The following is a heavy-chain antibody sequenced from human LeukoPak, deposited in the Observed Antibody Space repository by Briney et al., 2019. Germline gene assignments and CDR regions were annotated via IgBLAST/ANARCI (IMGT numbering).Heavy chain of an antibody. CDR1: GGTFTSYG. CDR2: ISAYNGNT. D-gene: IGHD3-9*01. Sequence: ASVKVSCKASGGTFTSYGISWVRQAPVQGLEWMGWISAYNGNTNYAQKLQGRVTMTTDTSTSTAYMELRSLRSDDTAVYYCARDAGYDILTGYQRTLFDYWGQGTLVTVSS. CDR3: ARDAGYDILTGYQRTLFDY. V-gene: IGHV1-18*01. J-gene: IGHJ4*02.